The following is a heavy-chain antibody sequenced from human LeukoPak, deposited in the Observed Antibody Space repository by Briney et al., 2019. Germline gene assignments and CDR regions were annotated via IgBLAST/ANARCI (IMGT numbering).Heavy chain of an antibody. CDR2: IKPGGDEK. V-gene: IGHV3-7*03. CDR1: GFTFSTYC. D-gene: IGHD4-17*01. Sequence: GGSLRLSCAASGFTFSTYCMTWLRQTPGKGLEWVANIKPGGDEKYYVDSVKGRFTISRDNAKNSLYLQMNSLRAEDTAVYYCAKEIYGDSTGGRFQHWGQGTLVTVSS. J-gene: IGHJ1*01. CDR3: AKEIYGDSTGGRFQH.